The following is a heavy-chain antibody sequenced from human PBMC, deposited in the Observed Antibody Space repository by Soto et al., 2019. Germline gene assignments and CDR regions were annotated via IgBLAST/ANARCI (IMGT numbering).Heavy chain of an antibody. CDR3: ARVERGITIFGVVIPPFDY. Sequence: GGSLRLSCAASGFTFSDYYVSWIRQAPGKGLEWVSYISSSGGTMYYADSVKGRFTISRDNAKNSLYLQMNSLRAEDTAVYYCARVERGITIFGVVIPPFDYWGQGTLVTVSS. D-gene: IGHD3-3*01. J-gene: IGHJ4*02. CDR2: ISSSGGTM. CDR1: GFTFSDYY. V-gene: IGHV3-11*01.